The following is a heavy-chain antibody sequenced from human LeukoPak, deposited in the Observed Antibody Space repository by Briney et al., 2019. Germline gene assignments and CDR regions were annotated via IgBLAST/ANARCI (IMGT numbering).Heavy chain of an antibody. CDR2: IWYDGSNK. CDR3: AKDICSSTSCGNDY. J-gene: IGHJ4*02. Sequence: GGSLRLSCAASGFTFSSYGTHWVRQAPGKGLEGVAVIWYDGSNKYYADSVKGRFTISRDNAKNSLYLQMNSLRPEDTALYYCAKDICSSTSCGNDYWGQGTLVTASS. V-gene: IGHV3-33*03. CDR1: GFTFSSYG. D-gene: IGHD2-2*01.